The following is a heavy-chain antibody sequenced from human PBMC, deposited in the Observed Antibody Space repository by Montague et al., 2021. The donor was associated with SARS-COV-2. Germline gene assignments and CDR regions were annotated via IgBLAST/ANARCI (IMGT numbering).Heavy chain of an antibody. CDR3: VKDMSEFDDLNAFDV. V-gene: IGHV3-43*02. CDR1: GFTFDDYA. D-gene: IGHD3-10*01. J-gene: IGHJ3*01. CDR2: INGDGLTT. Sequence: SLRLSCAASGFTFDDYAMHWVRQAPGKGLEWVSLINGDGLTTLVTDSVEGRSIISRDNSKNSLYLQMKSLRTEDTALYFCVKDMSEFDDLNAFDVWGQGTQVTVSS.